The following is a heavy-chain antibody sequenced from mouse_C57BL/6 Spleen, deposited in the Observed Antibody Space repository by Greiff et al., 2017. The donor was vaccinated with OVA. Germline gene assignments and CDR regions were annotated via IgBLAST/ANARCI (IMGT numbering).Heavy chain of an antibody. CDR3: ARGLAGPFDY. J-gene: IGHJ2*01. V-gene: IGHV1-26*01. D-gene: IGHD3-1*01. CDR2: INPNNGGT. Sequence: EVQLQQSGPELVKPGASVKISCKASGYTFTDYYMNWVKQSPGKSLEWIGDINPNNGGTSYNQKFKGKATLTVDKSSSTAYMELRSLTSEDSAVYYCARGLAGPFDYWGQGTTLTVAS. CDR1: GYTFTDYY.